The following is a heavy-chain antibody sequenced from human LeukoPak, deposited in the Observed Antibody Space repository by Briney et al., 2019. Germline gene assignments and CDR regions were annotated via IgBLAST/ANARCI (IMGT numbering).Heavy chain of an antibody. J-gene: IGHJ3*02. CDR2: ISSSSSYI. D-gene: IGHD3-22*01. CDR3: ARDGDSSGYRKSLVDAFDI. CDR1: GFTFSSYS. V-gene: IGHV3-21*01. Sequence: GGSLRLSCAASGFTFSSYSMNWVRQAPGKGLEWVSSISSSSSYIYYADSVKGRFTISRDNAKNSLYLQMNSLRAEDTAVYYCARDGDSSGYRKSLVDAFDIWGQGTMVTVSS.